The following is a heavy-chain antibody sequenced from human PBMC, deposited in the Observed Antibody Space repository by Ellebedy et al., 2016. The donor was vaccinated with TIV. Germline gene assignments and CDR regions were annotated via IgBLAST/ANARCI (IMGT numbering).Heavy chain of an antibody. CDR3: TRLRSSSWFDY. V-gene: IGHV3-15*07. CDR2: IKSKTDGGTT. Sequence: GESLKISXAASGFIFYNAWMNWVRQAPGKGLEWVGRIKSKTDGGTTDYAAPVKGRFTISRDDSKNTLFLQMNSLKTEDTAVYYCTRLRSSSWFDYWGQGTLVTVSS. CDR1: GFIFYNAW. J-gene: IGHJ4*02. D-gene: IGHD6-13*01.